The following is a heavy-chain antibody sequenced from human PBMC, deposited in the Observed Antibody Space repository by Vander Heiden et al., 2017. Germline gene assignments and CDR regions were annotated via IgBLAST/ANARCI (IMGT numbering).Heavy chain of an antibody. Sequence: EVQLVESGGGLVQPGGSLRLSGAASGFTFSSYWVHWVRQAPGKGLGWVSRINSDGSSTSYADSVKGRCTISRDNAKNTLYLQMNSLRAEETAVYYCARGTSGYSSSWTEYGMDVWGQGTTVTVSS. CDR1: GFTFSSYW. CDR3: ARGTSGYSSSWTEYGMDV. J-gene: IGHJ6*02. D-gene: IGHD6-13*01. CDR2: INSDGSST. V-gene: IGHV3-74*01.